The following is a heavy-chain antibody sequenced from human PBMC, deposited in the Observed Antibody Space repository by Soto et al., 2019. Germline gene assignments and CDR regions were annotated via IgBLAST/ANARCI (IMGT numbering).Heavy chain of an antibody. Sequence: LRLSCAASGFTFISYAISWVRQAPGKGLEWVSGITASGGSTSYADSVMGRFTISRDNSKNTLYLQMNSLRAEDTAVYYCAHTQGIVLVPAAIWYWGQGTLVTVSS. CDR2: ITASGGST. D-gene: IGHD2-2*02. CDR1: GFTFISYA. J-gene: IGHJ4*02. CDR3: AHTQGIVLVPAAIWY. V-gene: IGHV3-23*01.